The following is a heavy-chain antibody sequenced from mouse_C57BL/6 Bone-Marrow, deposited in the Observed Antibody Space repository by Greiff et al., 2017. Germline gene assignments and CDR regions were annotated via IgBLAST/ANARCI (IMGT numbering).Heavy chain of an antibody. CDR1: GYTFTSYW. D-gene: IGHD2-4*01. CDR2: IDPSDSYT. CDR3: AREGLRRGFDY. J-gene: IGHJ2*01. V-gene: IGHV1-69*01. Sequence: QVQLQQPGAELVMPGASVKLSCKASGYTFTSYWMHWVKQRPGQGLEWIGEIDPSDSYTKYNQKFKGKSTLTVNKSSSTAYMQLSSLTSEDAAVYYCAREGLRRGFDYGGQGTTLTVSS.